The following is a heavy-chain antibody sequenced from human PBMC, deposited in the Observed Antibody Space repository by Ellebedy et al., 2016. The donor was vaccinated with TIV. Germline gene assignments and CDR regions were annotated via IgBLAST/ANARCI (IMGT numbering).Heavy chain of an antibody. CDR2: ITGSSSYM. Sequence: GESLKISCAASGFTFSNYSMNWVRQAPGKGLEWVSSITGSSSYMFYAESVKGRFTISRDNAKNSLYLQLNSMIAEETAVYYCSRGIAAVMYWGQGTLVTVSS. J-gene: IGHJ4*02. CDR1: GFTFSNYS. D-gene: IGHD6-13*01. CDR3: SRGIAAVMY. V-gene: IGHV3-21*01.